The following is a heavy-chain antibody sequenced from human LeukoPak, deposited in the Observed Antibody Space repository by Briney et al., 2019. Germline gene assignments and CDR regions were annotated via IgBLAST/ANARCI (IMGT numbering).Heavy chain of an antibody. D-gene: IGHD1-26*01. CDR1: GGSFSGYY. V-gene: IGHV4-34*01. J-gene: IGHJ5*02. CDR3: ARHSGSYAPRWFDP. CDR2: INHSGST. Sequence: SETLSLTCAVYGGSFSGYYWSWIRQPPGKGLEWIGEINHSGSTNYNPSLKSRVTISVDTSKNQFSLKLSSVTAADTAVYYCARHSGSYAPRWFDPWGQGTLVTVSS.